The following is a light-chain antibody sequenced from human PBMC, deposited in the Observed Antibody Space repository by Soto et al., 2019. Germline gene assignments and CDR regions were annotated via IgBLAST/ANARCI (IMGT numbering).Light chain of an antibody. CDR1: QSVSSSY. CDR2: GAS. CDR3: QQYGSSPKT. J-gene: IGKJ1*01. V-gene: IGKV3-20*01. Sequence: EIVLTQYPGTLSLSPGERATLSCRISQSVSSSYLAWYQQKPGQAPRLRIYGASSRATGIPDRFSGSVSGTDFTLTISRREPDDFAGYYCQQYGSSPKTFGQGTKVEIK.